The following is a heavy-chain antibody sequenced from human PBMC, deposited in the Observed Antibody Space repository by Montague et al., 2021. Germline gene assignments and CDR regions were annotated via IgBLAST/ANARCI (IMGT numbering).Heavy chain of an antibody. V-gene: IGHV4-34*01. D-gene: IGHD3-3*01. CDR3: MGWSGFESGDF. CDR2: MKSSGAS. J-gene: IGHJ4*02. CDR1: GASFKAYY. Sequence: SETLSLTCAVYGASFKAYYWSWIRQPPGKGLEWIGEMKSSGASDYNPSLMSRVTMSVDIPKKQFSLNLRSMTAADTAMYYCMGWSGFESGDFWGQGTQVIVSS.